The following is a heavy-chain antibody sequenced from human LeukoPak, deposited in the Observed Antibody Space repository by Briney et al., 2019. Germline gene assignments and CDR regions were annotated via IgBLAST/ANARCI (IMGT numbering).Heavy chain of an antibody. Sequence: PSETLSLTCAVYGGSFSGYYWSWIRQPPGKGLEWIGEINHSGSTNYNPSLKSRVTISVDTSKNQFSLKLSSVTAADTAVYYCARAPSRQWLRYYFDYWGQGTLVTVSS. J-gene: IGHJ4*02. D-gene: IGHD6-19*01. CDR3: ARAPSRQWLRYYFDY. CDR1: GGSFSGYY. CDR2: INHSGST. V-gene: IGHV4-34*01.